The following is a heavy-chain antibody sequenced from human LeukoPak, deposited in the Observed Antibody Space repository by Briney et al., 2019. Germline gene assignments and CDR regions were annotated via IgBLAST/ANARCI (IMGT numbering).Heavy chain of an antibody. CDR3: ARAETGMVRGVIAN. CDR1: GGSFSGYL. Sequence: SETLSHTCAVYGGSFSGYLWSWIRQPPGKGLEWIGEINHSGSTNYNPSLKSRVTISGDTSRNQFSLKLRSVTAADTAVYYRARAETGMVRGVIANWGQGTLVTVSS. V-gene: IGHV4-34*01. J-gene: IGHJ4*02. D-gene: IGHD3-10*01. CDR2: INHSGST.